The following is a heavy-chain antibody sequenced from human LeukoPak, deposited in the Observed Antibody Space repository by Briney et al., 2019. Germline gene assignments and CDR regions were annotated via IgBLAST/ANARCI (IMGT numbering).Heavy chain of an antibody. CDR1: GFPFNSFT. CDR3: ARDGKSGSEDGFDI. V-gene: IGHV3-30*04. D-gene: IGHD1-26*01. CDR2: ITYDGSAS. J-gene: IGHJ3*02. Sequence: PGGSLRLSCAASGFPFNSFTMHWVRQAPGKGLEWAALITYDGSASYYSDSVKGRFSVSRDNSKSTLDLQMNSLRADDTAVYYCARDGKSGSEDGFDIWGQGTVVTVSS.